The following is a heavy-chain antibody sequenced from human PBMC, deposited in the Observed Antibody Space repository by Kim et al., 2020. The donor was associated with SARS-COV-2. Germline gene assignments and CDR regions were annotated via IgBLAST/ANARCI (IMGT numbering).Heavy chain of an antibody. CDR1: GYTFTRYY. CDR2: INPSGGST. V-gene: IGHV1-46*01. CDR3: AIVSNDGTYSSSWEDAFDI. Sequence: ASVKVSCKASGYTFTRYYMHWVRQAPGQGLEWMGIINPSGGSTSYAQKFQGRVTMTRDTSTSTVYMELSSLRSEDTAVYYCAIVSNDGTYSSSWEDAFDIWGQGTMVTVSS. J-gene: IGHJ3*02. D-gene: IGHD6-13*01.